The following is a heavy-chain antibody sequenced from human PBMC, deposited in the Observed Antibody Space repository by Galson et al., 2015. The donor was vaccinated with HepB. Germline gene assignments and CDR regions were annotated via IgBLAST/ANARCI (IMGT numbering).Heavy chain of an antibody. CDR1: GFTFDDYT. V-gene: IGHV3-43*01. CDR2: ISWDGGST. CDR3: AKDGIPAATNWYFDL. D-gene: IGHD2-2*01. J-gene: IGHJ2*01. Sequence: SLRLSCAASGFTFDDYTMHWVRQAPGKGLEWVSLISWDGGSTYYADSVKGRFTIPRDNSKNSLYLQMNSLRTEDTALYYCAKDGIPAATNWYFDLWGRGTLVTVSS.